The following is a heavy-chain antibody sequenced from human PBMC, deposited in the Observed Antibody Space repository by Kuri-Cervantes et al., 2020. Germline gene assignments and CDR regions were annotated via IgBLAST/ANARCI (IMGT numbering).Heavy chain of an antibody. Sequence: GGSLRLSCAASGFTFSSYAMSWVRQAPGKGLEWVAVIWYDGSNKYYADSVKGRFTISRDNSKNTLYLQMNSLRAEDTAVYYCARNRVTYYDFWSAENWFDPWGQGTLVTVSS. V-gene: IGHV3-33*08. CDR2: IWYDGSNK. CDR1: GFTFSSYA. CDR3: ARNRVTYYDFWSAENWFDP. D-gene: IGHD3-3*01. J-gene: IGHJ5*02.